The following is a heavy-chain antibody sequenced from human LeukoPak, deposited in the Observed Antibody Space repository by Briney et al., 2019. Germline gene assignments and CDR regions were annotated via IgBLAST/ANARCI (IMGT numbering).Heavy chain of an antibody. CDR3: AKAVRELLAGVAFDI. Sequence: GGSLRLSCAASGFTFSSYWMHWVRQAPGKGLVWVSRINSDGSSTSYADSVKGRFTISRDNAKNTLYLQMNSLRAEDTAVYYCAKAVRELLAGVAFDIRGQGIMVTVSS. CDR1: GFTFSSYW. CDR2: INSDGSST. J-gene: IGHJ3*02. V-gene: IGHV3-74*01. D-gene: IGHD1-26*01.